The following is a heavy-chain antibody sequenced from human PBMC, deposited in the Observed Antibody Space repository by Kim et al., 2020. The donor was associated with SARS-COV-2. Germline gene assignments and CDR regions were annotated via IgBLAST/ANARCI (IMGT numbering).Heavy chain of an antibody. Sequence: GGSLRLSCAASGFTFSDHHMDWVRQAPGKGLEWVARIRNRARSHTTEYAASVKGRFTISRDDSENSLYLQMSSLKTDDTAVYYCARSPVGVASFDIWSQGALVTVSS. V-gene: IGHV3-72*01. CDR2: IRNRARSHTT. CDR3: ARSPVGVASFDI. CDR1: GFTFSDHH. J-gene: IGHJ3*02. D-gene: IGHD1-26*01.